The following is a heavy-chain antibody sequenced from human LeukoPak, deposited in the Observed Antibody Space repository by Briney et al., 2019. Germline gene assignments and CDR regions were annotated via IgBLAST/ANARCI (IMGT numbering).Heavy chain of an antibody. CDR1: GGSFSGYY. V-gene: IGHV4-34*01. CDR2: INHSGST. CDR3: ARSWELRSTFDH. D-gene: IGHD1-26*01. Sequence: SETLSLTCAVYGGSFSGYYWSWIRQPPGKGLEWIGEINHSGSTNYNPSLKSRVTISVDTSKNQFSLKLSSVTAADTAVYYCARSWELRSTFDHWGQGTLVTVSS. J-gene: IGHJ4*02.